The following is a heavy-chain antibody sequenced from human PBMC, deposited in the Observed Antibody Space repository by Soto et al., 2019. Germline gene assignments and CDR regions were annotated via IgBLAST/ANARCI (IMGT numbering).Heavy chain of an antibody. CDR2: INHSGST. J-gene: IGHJ4*02. V-gene: IGHV4-34*01. CDR3: ARGIRESSSWYAGDY. Sequence: SETLSLTCAVYGGSFSGYYWSWIRQPPGKGLEWIGEINHSGSTNYNPSLKSRVTISVDTSKNQFSLKLSSVTAADTAVYYCARGIRESSSWYAGDYWGQGTLVT. D-gene: IGHD6-13*01. CDR1: GGSFSGYY.